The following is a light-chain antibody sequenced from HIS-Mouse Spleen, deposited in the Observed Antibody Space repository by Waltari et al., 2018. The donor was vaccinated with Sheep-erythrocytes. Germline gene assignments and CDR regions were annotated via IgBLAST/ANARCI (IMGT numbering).Light chain of an antibody. J-gene: IGKJ1*01. CDR1: QSSSSY. CDR3: QQSYSTPRT. CDR2: SAS. Sequence: DIQMTQSPSSLSASVGDRVTITCRASQSSSSYLHWYQQKPGKAPKLLIYSASSLQGGVPSRFSGSGSGTDFTLTISSLQPEDFATYYCQQSYSTPRTFGQGTKVEIK. V-gene: IGKV1-39*01.